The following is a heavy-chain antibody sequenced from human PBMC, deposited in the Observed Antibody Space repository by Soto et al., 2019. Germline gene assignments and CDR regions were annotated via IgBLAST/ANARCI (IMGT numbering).Heavy chain of an antibody. V-gene: IGHV5-51*01. J-gene: IGHJ4*02. Sequence: PGECLKLSFAASGYLLTHYWIGWAIHLHGKGLELMGITYPGDSDTRYSPSFQDQVSMSVGKSIGTAYLQWSSLKASDTAMYYWVRHSGKIESSVGPRTFDDWGPGTLVAVSS. CDR1: GYLLTHYW. D-gene: IGHD6-13*01. CDR2: TYPGDSDT. CDR3: VRHSGKIESSVGPRTFDD.